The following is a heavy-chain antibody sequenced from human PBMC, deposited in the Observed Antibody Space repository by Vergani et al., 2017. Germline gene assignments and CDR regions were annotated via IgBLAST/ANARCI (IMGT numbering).Heavy chain of an antibody. V-gene: IGHV4-59*01. Sequence: QVQLQESGPGLVKPSETLSLTCTVSGGSISSYYWSWIRQPPGKGLEWIGYIYYSGSTNYNPSLKSRVTISVYTSKNQFSLKLSSVTAADTAVYYCARNDFWSGDAFDIWGQGTMVTVSS. D-gene: IGHD3-3*01. CDR3: ARNDFWSGDAFDI. CDR2: IYYSGST. J-gene: IGHJ3*02. CDR1: GGSISSYY.